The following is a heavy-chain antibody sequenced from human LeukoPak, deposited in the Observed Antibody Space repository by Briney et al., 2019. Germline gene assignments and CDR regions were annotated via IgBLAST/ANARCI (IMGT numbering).Heavy chain of an antibody. CDR3: AKDLTMVATPYYYHYMDV. J-gene: IGHJ6*03. Sequence: GGSLRLSCAASGFTFSDYYMSWIRQAPGKGLEWVSSIGISSSHTFYADSVKGRFTISRDNAENSVYLQMNSLRAEDTAVYYCAKDLTMVATPYYYHYMDVWGKGTTVTVSS. CDR1: GFTFSDYY. CDR2: IGISSSHT. D-gene: IGHD4-23*01. V-gene: IGHV3-11*06.